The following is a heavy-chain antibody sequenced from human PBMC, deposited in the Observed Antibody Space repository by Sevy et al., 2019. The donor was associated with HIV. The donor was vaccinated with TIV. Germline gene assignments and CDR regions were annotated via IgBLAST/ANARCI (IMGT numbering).Heavy chain of an antibody. CDR1: GFTFSTYG. J-gene: IGHJ4*02. Sequence: GGSLRLSCAASGFTFSTYGMHWVRQAPGKGLEWVAVIWFDGSNTYYADSVKGRFTISRDIAKNTLHLQMNSLRADDTAVYYCARVPQQVADDIYDDSGAYYPFYYFDYWGQGTLVTVSS. D-gene: IGHD3-9*01. V-gene: IGHV3-33*01. CDR2: IWFDGSNT. CDR3: ARVPQQVADDIYDDSGAYYPFYYFDY.